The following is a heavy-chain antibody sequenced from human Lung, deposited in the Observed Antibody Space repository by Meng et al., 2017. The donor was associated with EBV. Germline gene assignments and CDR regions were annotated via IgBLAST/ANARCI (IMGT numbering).Heavy chain of an antibody. CDR1: GGSFSGYY. V-gene: IGHV4-34*01. D-gene: IGHD3-9*01. CDR3: ARGRGDDILTGYRYNWFDP. CDR2: INHSGST. J-gene: IGHJ5*02. Sequence: LQEWGAGPVKPSETLSLTCAVYGGSFSGYYWSWIRQPPGKGLEWIGEINHSGSTNYNPSLKSRVTISVDTSKNQFSLKLSSVTAADTAVYYCARGRGDDILTGYRYNWFDPWGQGTLVTVSS.